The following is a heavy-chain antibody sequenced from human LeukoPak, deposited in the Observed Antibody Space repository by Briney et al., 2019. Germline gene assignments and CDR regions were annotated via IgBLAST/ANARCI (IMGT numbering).Heavy chain of an antibody. J-gene: IGHJ4*02. Sequence: ASETLSLTCTVSGDSVSTNLYYWGWIRQPPGKGLEWIGNLFHSGTTYYNPSLKSRVSISVDTSKNQFSLKLNSVTAADTAVYYCARQGYGRSSFFDDWSQGTLVTVSS. D-gene: IGHD6-6*01. CDR1: GDSVSTNLYY. CDR2: LFHSGTT. CDR3: ARQGYGRSSFFDD. V-gene: IGHV4-39*01.